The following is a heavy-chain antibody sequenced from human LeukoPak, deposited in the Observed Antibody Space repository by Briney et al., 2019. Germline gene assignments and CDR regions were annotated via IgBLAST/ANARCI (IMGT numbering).Heavy chain of an antibody. D-gene: IGHD3-10*01. V-gene: IGHV4-39*01. Sequence: KPSETLSLTCTVSGGSISTSAFYWGWIRQPPGKGLEWIGSIYYSGSTYYNLSLKSRVTISVDTSKNQFSLKLGSVTAADTAIYYCARRNYYGSGSHDYWGPGTLVTVSS. CDR2: IYYSGST. J-gene: IGHJ4*02. CDR1: GGSISTSAFY. CDR3: ARRNYYGSGSHDY.